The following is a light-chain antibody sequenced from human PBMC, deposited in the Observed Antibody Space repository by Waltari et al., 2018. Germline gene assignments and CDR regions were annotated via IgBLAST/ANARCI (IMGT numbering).Light chain of an antibody. CDR1: SGSSSSTSY. Sequence: QTVVTQEPSLSVSPGGTVTLTCALSSGSSSSTSYVSWYQQSPGQTPPAVVDKTNTRSNGVPDRFAGSILGSEASLTITGAQADDESKYYCLVYMGSVIWVFGGGTKLTV. CDR2: KTN. V-gene: IGLV8-61*01. CDR3: LVYMGSVIWV. J-gene: IGLJ3*02.